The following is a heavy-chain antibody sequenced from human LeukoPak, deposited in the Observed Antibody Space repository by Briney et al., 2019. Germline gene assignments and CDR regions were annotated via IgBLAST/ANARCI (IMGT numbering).Heavy chain of an antibody. CDR1: GGSFSGYY. V-gene: IGHV4-34*01. CDR2: INHSGST. Sequence: SETLSLTCAVYGGSFSGYYWSWIRQRPGKGLEWIGEINHSGSTNYNPSLKSRVTISVDTSKKQFSLKLSSVTAADTAVYYCARDSAGYSYDLYYYYMDVWGKGTTVTISS. CDR3: ARDSAGYSYDLYYYYMDV. J-gene: IGHJ6*03. D-gene: IGHD5-18*01.